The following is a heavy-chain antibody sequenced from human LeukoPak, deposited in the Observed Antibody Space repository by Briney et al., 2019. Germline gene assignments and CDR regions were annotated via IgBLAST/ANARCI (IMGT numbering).Heavy chain of an antibody. V-gene: IGHV3-13*04. D-gene: IGHD3-10*01. J-gene: IGHJ4*02. CDR1: GFTFSSYD. CDR2: IGTVGDT. Sequence: PGGSLRLSCAASGFTFSSYDMHWVRQATGKGLEWVSAIGTVGDTYYPGSVKGRFTISRENAKNSLYLQMNSLRAGDTAVYYCARGSGGGGLYDYWGQGTLVTVSS. CDR3: ARGSGGGGLYDY.